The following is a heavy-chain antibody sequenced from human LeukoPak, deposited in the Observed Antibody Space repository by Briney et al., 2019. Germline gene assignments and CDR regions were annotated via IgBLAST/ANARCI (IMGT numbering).Heavy chain of an antibody. CDR1: GFTFSSYA. CDR3: ARVPSARDYGDYAWFDY. V-gene: IGHV3-30-3*01. D-gene: IGHD4-17*01. J-gene: IGHJ4*02. Sequence: GGSLRLSCAASGFTFSSYAMHWVRQAPGKGLEWVAVISYDGSNKYYADSVKGRFTISRDISKNTLYLQMNSLRAEDTAVYYCARVPSARDYGDYAWFDYWGQGTLVTVSS. CDR2: ISYDGSNK.